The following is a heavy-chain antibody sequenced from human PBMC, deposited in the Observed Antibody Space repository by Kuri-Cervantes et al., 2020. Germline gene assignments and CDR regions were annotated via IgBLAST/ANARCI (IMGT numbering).Heavy chain of an antibody. CDR2: IFSNDEK. CDR1: GGSISSGGYS. V-gene: IGHV2-26*01. Sequence: TLSLTCAVSGGSISSGGYSWSWIRQPPGKGLEWLAHIFSNDEKSYSTSLKSRPTISKDTSKSQVVLTMTNMDPVDTATYYCARSASYFDYWGQGTLVTVSS. J-gene: IGHJ4*02. CDR3: ARSASYFDY. D-gene: IGHD2-15*01.